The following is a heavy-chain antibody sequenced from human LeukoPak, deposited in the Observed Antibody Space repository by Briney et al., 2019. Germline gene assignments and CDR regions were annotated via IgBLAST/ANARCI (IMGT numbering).Heavy chain of an antibody. CDR3: ATGTGTYYYYMDV. J-gene: IGHJ6*03. V-gene: IGHV1-69-2*01. Sequence: GASVKVSCKASGYTFTDYYMHWVQQAPGRGLEWMGRVDPEDGETIYAEKFQGRVTITADTSTDTAYMELSSLRSEDTAVYYCATGTGTYYYYMDVWGKGTTVTVSS. CDR2: VDPEDGET. CDR1: GYTFTDYY. D-gene: IGHD1-14*01.